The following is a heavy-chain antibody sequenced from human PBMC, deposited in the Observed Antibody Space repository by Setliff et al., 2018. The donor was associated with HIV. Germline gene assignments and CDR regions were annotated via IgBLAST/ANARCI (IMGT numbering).Heavy chain of an antibody. Sequence: KTSETLSLTCAVYGGSFSGYYWSWIRQPPGKGLEWIGEINHSGSTNYNPSLKSRVTISVDTSKRQFSLKLDSVTAADTAIYYCARQSTVAAAGFDFWGQGTLVTVSS. V-gene: IGHV4-34*01. CDR1: GGSFSGYY. J-gene: IGHJ4*02. CDR3: ARQSTVAAAGFDF. D-gene: IGHD6-13*01. CDR2: INHSGST.